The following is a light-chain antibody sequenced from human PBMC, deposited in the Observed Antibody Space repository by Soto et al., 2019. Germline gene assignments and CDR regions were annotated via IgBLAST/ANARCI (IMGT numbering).Light chain of an antibody. V-gene: IGKV2-24*01. CDR2: QIS. CDR3: MQFTPFPRT. CDR1: QSLVHSDGNTY. Sequence: DIVMTQTPLSSPVTLGQPASISCRSSQSLVHSDGNTYLSWLQQRPGQPPRLLIYQISKRLCGIPDRLSGSGAGTDFILKISRVEAEDVGVYYCMQFTPFPRTFGQGTKVEIK. J-gene: IGKJ1*01.